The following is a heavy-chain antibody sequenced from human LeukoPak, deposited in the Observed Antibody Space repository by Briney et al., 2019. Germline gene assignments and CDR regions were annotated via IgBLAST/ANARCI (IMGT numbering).Heavy chain of an antibody. CDR3: AKDKAYYYDSSGGNFDY. V-gene: IGHV3-9*01. D-gene: IGHD3-22*01. CDR2: ISWSSGSI. CDR1: GFTFDDYA. J-gene: IGHJ4*02. Sequence: GGSLRLSCAASGFTFDDYAMHWVRQAPGKGLEWVSGISWSSGSIGYADSVKGRFTISRDNAKNSLYLQMNSLRAEDTALYYCAKDKAYYYDSSGGNFDYWGQGTLVTVSS.